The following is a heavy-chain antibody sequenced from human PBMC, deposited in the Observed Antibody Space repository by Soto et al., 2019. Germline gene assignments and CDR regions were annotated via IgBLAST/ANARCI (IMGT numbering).Heavy chain of an antibody. CDR1: GYTFTSYG. J-gene: IGHJ4*02. D-gene: IGHD3-9*01. CDR3: ASGAEYYDILTGYYNGYSDY. Sequence: ASVKVSCKASGYTFTSYGISWVRQAPGQGLEWMGWISAYNGNTNYAQKLQGRVTMTTDTSTSTAYMELRSLRSDDTAVYYCASGAEYYDILTGYYNGYSDYWGQGTLVTVSS. V-gene: IGHV1-18*01. CDR2: ISAYNGNT.